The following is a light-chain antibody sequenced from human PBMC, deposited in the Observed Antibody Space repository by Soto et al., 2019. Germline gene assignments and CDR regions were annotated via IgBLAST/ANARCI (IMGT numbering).Light chain of an antibody. CDR1: SSNIGSNT. J-gene: IGLJ1*01. V-gene: IGLV1-44*01. CDR2: CHN. CDR3: SSWDSSLIGYV. Sequence: QSVLTQPPSASGTPGQRVTISCTGSSSNIGSNTVNWYQQLPRTATKLLIYCHNQQPSGVHGLFSGSTSGTSASLAISGHPAEDADYYYSSSWDSSLIGYVFGTGTKVTVL.